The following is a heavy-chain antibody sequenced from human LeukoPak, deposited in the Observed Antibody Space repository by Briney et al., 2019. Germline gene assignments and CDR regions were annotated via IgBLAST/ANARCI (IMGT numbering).Heavy chain of an antibody. CDR2: MNPNSGNT. J-gene: IGHJ4*02. D-gene: IGHD3-22*01. V-gene: IGHV1-8*02. Sequence: ASVKVSCKASGYTFTSYDINWVRQATGQGLEWMGWMNPNSGNTGYAQKFQGRVTMTRNTSTNTAYMEMSSLRSEDTAVYYCARGDSSGPTPFWDQGSLVTVSS. CDR1: GYTFTSYD. CDR3: ARGDSSGPTPF.